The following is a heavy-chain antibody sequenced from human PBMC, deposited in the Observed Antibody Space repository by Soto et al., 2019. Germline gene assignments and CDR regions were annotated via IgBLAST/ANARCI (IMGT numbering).Heavy chain of an antibody. CDR3: ANGVDIPVAGRN. D-gene: IGHD6-19*01. CDR2: ISGSGGNT. Sequence: PGGSLRLSCAASGFTYSSYAMSWVRQAPGRGLEWVSAISGSGGNTYYADSVKGRFTISRDNSKNTLYLQMNSLRAEDTAVYYCANGVDIPVAGRNWGPETLVTVSS. CDR1: GFTYSSYA. V-gene: IGHV3-23*01. J-gene: IGHJ4*02.